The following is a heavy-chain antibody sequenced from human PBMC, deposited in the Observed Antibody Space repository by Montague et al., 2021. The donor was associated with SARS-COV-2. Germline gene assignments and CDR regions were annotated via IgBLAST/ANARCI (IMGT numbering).Heavy chain of an antibody. D-gene: IGHD3-10*01. V-gene: IGHV3-30-3*01. CDR2: ISNDGSNK. CDR3: AREGLSGSFYGFLDY. Sequence: SLRLSCAASGITFSSYAIHWVRQAPGKGLEWVAVISNDGSNKYYADPVKGRFTISRDNSKNTLYLQMNSLRAEDTAVYYCAREGLSGSFYGFLDYWGPGTLVTVSS. CDR1: GITFSSYA. J-gene: IGHJ4*02.